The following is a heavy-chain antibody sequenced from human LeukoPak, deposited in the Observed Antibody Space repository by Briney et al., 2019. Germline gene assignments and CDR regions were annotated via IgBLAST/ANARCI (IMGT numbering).Heavy chain of an antibody. Sequence: GGALRLSCAASGFTFSSYWMHWVRQAPGKGLVWVSRINGDGSSTSYADSVKGRFTISRDNAKNTLYLQMNSLRAEDTAVYYCASPRYSYGVPTDYWGQGTLVTVSS. D-gene: IGHD5-24*01. CDR1: GFTFSSYW. J-gene: IGHJ4*02. CDR2: INGDGSST. CDR3: ASPRYSYGVPTDY. V-gene: IGHV3-74*01.